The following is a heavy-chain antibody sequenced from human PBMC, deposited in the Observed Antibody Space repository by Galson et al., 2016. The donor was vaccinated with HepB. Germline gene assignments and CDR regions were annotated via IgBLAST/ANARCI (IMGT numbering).Heavy chain of an antibody. CDR3: ARLILTYDFWSHYAMDV. J-gene: IGHJ6*04. Sequence: SLRLSCEASGFTFSSYSMNWVRQAPGKGLDWVSSISSGSSYLYYADSVKGRFTISRDNAKNSLYLQMNSLRAEDTAVYYCARLILTYDFWSHYAMDVWGKGTPVTFSS. V-gene: IGHV3-21*01. CDR1: GFTFSSYS. CDR2: ISSGSSYL. D-gene: IGHD3-3*01.